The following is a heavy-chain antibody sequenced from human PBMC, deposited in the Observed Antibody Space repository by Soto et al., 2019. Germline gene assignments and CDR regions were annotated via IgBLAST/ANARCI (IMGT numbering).Heavy chain of an antibody. D-gene: IGHD3-22*01. CDR3: ARAAAYDNSGHDY. Sequence: SETLSLTCTVSGDSITSGSYYWSWIRQHPGKGLEWIGYMYYSGITYYNPSLKSRVSISVDTSKNQFTLKLTSVSAADTAVYYCARAAAYDNSGHDYWGQGTLVTVSS. V-gene: IGHV4-31*03. CDR2: MYYSGIT. J-gene: IGHJ4*02. CDR1: GDSITSGSYY.